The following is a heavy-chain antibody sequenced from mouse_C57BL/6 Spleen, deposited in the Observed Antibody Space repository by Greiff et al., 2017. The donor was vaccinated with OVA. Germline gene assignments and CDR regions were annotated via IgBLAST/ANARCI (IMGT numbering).Heavy chain of an antibody. D-gene: IGHD1-2*01. V-gene: IGHV5-6*01. J-gene: IGHJ4*01. CDR1: GFTFSSYG. CDR3: ARRLLRQGAMDY. CDR2: ISRGGSYT. Sequence: VQLKESGGDLVKPGGSLKLSCAASGFTFSSYGMSWVRQTPDKRLEWVATISRGGSYTYYPDSVKGRFTISRDNATNTLYMQMSSLKSEDTAMYYYARRLLRQGAMDYWGQGTSVTVSS.